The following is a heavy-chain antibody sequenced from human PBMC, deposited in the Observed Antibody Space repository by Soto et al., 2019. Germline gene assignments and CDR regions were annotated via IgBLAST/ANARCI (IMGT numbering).Heavy chain of an antibody. CDR3: ARDHDSSSWYVREFPD. D-gene: IGHD6-13*01. V-gene: IGHV3-21*01. Sequence: GRSLRRSCAASGFTFSSYSMNWVRQATGKGLEWVSSIGGSSDSISYADSVKGRFTISRDNAQMSLYLQMISLRAEDTAVYYCARDHDSSSWYVREFPDWGQGTLVTVSS. J-gene: IGHJ4*02. CDR2: IGGSSDSI. CDR1: GFTFSSYS.